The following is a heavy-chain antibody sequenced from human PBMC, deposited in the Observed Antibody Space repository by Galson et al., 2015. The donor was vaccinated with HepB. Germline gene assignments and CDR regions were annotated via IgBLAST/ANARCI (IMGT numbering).Heavy chain of an antibody. CDR2: ISGYNDNT. V-gene: IGHV1-18*01. CDR1: GYDFSSYS. J-gene: IGHJ4*02. D-gene: IGHD4-11*01. CDR3: ARGRYTVAIGNFDY. Sequence: SVKVSCKASGYDFSSYSITWVRQAPGQGLEWMAWISGYNDNTHYAQKVQGRATVTTDTSTSTAYMEVRGLRSDDTAVYYCARGRYTVAIGNFDYWGQGTLVTVSS.